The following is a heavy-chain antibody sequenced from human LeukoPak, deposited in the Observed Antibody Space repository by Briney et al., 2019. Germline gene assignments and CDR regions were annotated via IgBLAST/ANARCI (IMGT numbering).Heavy chain of an antibody. J-gene: IGHJ4*02. CDR3: ARVGSPDSDVAEFDY. D-gene: IGHD1-1*01. V-gene: IGHV1-2*04. Sequence: ASVKVSCKASGYTFTGYYMHWVRQAPGQGLEWMGWINPNSGGTNYAQKFQGWVTTTRDTSISTAYMELSRLRSDDTAVYYCARVGSPDSDVAEFDYWGQGTLVTVSS. CDR2: INPNSGGT. CDR1: GYTFTGYY.